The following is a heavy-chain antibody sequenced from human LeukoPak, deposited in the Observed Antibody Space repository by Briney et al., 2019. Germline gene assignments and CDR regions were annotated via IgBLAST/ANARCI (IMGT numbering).Heavy chain of an antibody. Sequence: GGSLRLSCAASGFTFSSYSMNWVRQAPGKGLEWVSYISSSSSTIYYADSVKGRFTISRDNAKNSLYLQMNSLRAEDTAVYYCASENIAVAGTALDYWGQGTLVTVSS. D-gene: IGHD6-19*01. V-gene: IGHV3-48*01. CDR3: ASENIAVAGTALDY. CDR1: GFTFSSYS. CDR2: ISSSSSTI. J-gene: IGHJ4*02.